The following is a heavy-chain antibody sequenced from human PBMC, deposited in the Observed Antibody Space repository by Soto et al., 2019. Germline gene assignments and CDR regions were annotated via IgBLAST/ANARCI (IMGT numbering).Heavy chain of an antibody. J-gene: IGHJ6*03. CDR3: ARVLITVVRAHYYYYYMDV. CDR1: GFSLSNARMG. D-gene: IGHD3-10*01. CDR2: IFSNDEK. Sequence: QVTLKESGPVLVKPTETLTLTCTVSGFSLSNARMGVSWIRQPPGKALEWLAHIFSNDEKSYSTSLKSRLTTTKDTSNSQVVITMTIMDPVDTATYCCARVLITVVRAHYYYYYMDVWGKGTTVTVSS. V-gene: IGHV2-26*01.